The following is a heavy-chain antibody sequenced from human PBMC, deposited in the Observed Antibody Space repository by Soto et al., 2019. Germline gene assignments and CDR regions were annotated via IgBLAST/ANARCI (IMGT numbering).Heavy chain of an antibody. J-gene: IGHJ4*02. CDR3: ARPPGYISDWYYFDL. D-gene: IGHD3-9*01. CDR2: ISPKSGGT. Sequence: QVHLVQSGPEVKKPGASVKVSCEASGYNFIDYYIHWVRQAPGQGFEWMGRISPKSGGTNHAQKFEGRVTMTWDTSLNTAYMELNSLKSDDTAVYYCARPPGYISDWYYFDLWGQGTRVTVSS. CDR1: GYNFIDYY. V-gene: IGHV1-2*02.